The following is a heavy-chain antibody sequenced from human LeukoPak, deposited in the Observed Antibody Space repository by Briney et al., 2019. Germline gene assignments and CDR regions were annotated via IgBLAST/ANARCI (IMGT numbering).Heavy chain of an antibody. CDR3: ARHRGYSGYVDY. V-gene: IGHV4-59*08. J-gene: IGHJ4*02. CDR2: IYYSGST. CDR1: GGSISSYY. D-gene: IGHD5-12*01. Sequence: SETLSLTCTVSGGSISSYYWSWIRQPPGKGLEWIVYIYYSGSTNYNPSLKSRVTISVDTSKNQFSLKLSSVTAADTAVYYCARHRGYSGYVDYWGQGTLVTVSS.